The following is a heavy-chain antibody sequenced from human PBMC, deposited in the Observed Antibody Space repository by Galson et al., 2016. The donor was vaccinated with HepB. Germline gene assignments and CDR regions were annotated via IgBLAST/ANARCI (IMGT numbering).Heavy chain of an antibody. CDR1: GCPFSRNGHY. CDR2: VYYGGRP. V-gene: IGHV4-39*01. J-gene: IGHJ4*02. D-gene: IGHD3-10*01. CDR3: VSQIEGIARDVDY. Sequence: ETLSLTCSVSGCPFSRNGHYWGWIRQTPGGGLEWIVSVYYGGRPYSNPSLKSRVTISVDTSKNQFSLNLHSVTAADTSVYYCVSQIEGIARDVDYWGQGSLVTVS.